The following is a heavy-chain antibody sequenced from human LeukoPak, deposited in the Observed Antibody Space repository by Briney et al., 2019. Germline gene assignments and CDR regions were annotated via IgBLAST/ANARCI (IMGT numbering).Heavy chain of an antibody. V-gene: IGHV5-51*01. D-gene: IGHD1-26*01. CDR2: IYPGDSDA. Sequence: EAPKIPRQGPGYIFTNYWIAWVPQMPGKGLEWMGIIYPGDSDARYSPSFRGQVTISADKYISTAYLQWSSLKASDAAIYYCARLLISGSMKSPGDYWGQGTLVTVSS. J-gene: IGHJ4*02. CDR1: GYIFTNYW. CDR3: ARLLISGSMKSPGDY.